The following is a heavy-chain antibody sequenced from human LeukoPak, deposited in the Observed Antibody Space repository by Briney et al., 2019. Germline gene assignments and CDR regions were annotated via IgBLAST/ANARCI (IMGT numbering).Heavy chain of an antibody. J-gene: IGHJ6*03. CDR1: GSIFTSYW. V-gene: IGHV5-51*01. Sequence: GASLQISCQGSGSIFTSYWIGCVRPLGGKVLGWMGIIYPGDSDTRYSPSFQGQVTISADKSISTAYLQWSSLKASDTAMYYCARHGVYDFWSGYYGPPHLYYMDVWGKGTTVTVSS. D-gene: IGHD3-3*01. CDR3: ARHGVYDFWSGYYGPPHLYYMDV. CDR2: IYPGDSDT.